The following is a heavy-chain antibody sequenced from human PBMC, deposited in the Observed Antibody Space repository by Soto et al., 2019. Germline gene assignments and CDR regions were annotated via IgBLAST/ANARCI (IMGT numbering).Heavy chain of an antibody. CDR3: ARAGRDTAQYYYYYGMDV. CDR2: ISSSSSYI. J-gene: IGHJ6*02. V-gene: IGHV3-21*01. Sequence: LRLSCAASGFTFSSYSINWVRQSPGKGLEWVSSISSSSSYIYYADSVKGRFTISRDNAKNSLYLQMNSLRAEDTAVYYCARAGRDTAQYYYYYGMDVWGQGTTVTVSS. D-gene: IGHD5-18*01. CDR1: GFTFSSYS.